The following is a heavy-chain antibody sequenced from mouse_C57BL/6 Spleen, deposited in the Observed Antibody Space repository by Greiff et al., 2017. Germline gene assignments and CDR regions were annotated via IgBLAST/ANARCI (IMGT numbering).Heavy chain of an antibody. CDR3: ARGVGRGYFDV. J-gene: IGHJ1*03. D-gene: IGHD4-1*01. CDR2: IRNKANGYTT. Sequence: EVKLVESGGGLVQPGGSLSLSCAASGFTFTDYYMSWVRQPPGKALEWLGFIRNKANGYTTEYSASVKGRFTISRDNSQSILYLQMNALRAEDSATYYCARGVGRGYFDVWGTGTTVTVSS. CDR1: GFTFTDYY. V-gene: IGHV7-3*01.